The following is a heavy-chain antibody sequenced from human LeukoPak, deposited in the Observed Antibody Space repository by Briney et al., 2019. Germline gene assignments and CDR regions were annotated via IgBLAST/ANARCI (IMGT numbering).Heavy chain of an antibody. CDR3: ARAPPRGSYYRGYFDY. D-gene: IGHD3-10*01. CDR2: IYYSGST. CDR1: GGSISSYY. V-gene: IGHV4-59*01. J-gene: IGHJ4*02. Sequence: SETLSLTCTVSGGSISSYYWSWIRQAPGKGLEWIGYIYYSGSTTYNPSLKSRVTISVDTSKNQFSLNLSSVTAADTAVYYCARAPPRGSYYRGYFDYWGQGTLVIVSS.